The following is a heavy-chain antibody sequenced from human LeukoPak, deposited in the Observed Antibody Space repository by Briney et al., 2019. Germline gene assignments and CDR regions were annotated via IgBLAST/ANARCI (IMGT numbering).Heavy chain of an antibody. CDR1: GGSFSGYY. CDR3: AVQIRGPIDY. V-gene: IGHV4-34*01. J-gene: IGHJ4*02. Sequence: SETLSLTCAVYGGSFSGYYWSWIRQPPGKGLEWIGEINHSGSTNYNPSLKSRVTISVDTSKNQFSLKLSSVTAADTAVYYCAVQIRGPIDYWGQGTLVTVSS. CDR2: INHSGST. D-gene: IGHD5-24*01.